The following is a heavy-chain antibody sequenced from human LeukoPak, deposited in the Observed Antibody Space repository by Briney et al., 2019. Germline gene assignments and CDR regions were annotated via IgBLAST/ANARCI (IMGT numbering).Heavy chain of an antibody. J-gene: IGHJ4*02. CDR2: IYSGGNT. CDR1: GFTVSSNY. D-gene: IGHD1-26*01. V-gene: IGHV3-66*01. CDR3: ARGDGSYFLGY. Sequence: GGSLRLSCAVSGFTVSSNYMSWVRQAPGKGLEWVSVIYSGGNTYYADSVKGRFTISRDNAKNSLYLQMNSLRAEDTAVYYCARGDGSYFLGYWGQGTLVTVSS.